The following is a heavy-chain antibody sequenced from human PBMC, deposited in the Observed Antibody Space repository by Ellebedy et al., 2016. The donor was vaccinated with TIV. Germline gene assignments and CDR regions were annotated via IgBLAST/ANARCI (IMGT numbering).Heavy chain of an antibody. V-gene: IGHV1-69*10. Sequence: AASVNVSCKGSVDTLSSHAITWVRQLPGQGLEWVGGIIPILGVPTYAQKSQGRVTITADKSTGTVFMEMSSLRLDDTAVFYCARTRGYSDTWFEVWGQGTLVIVSS. CDR1: VDTLSSHA. J-gene: IGHJ5*02. CDR2: IIPILGVP. D-gene: IGHD5-18*01. CDR3: ARTRGYSDTWFEV.